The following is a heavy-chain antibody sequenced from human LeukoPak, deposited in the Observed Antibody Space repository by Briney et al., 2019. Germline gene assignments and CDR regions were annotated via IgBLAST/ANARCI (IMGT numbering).Heavy chain of an antibody. CDR3: ASDIVVVPAATYGMDV. D-gene: IGHD2-2*01. CDR2: ISSSGGYI. Sequence: GGSLKLSCAASGFTFSTYPLNWVRQAPGKGLEWVSYISSSGGYIFYADSVKGRFTISRDNAKNSVYLQMNSLRAEDTAVYYCASDIVVVPAATYGMDVWGQGTTVTVSS. CDR1: GFTFSTYP. V-gene: IGHV3-21*01. J-gene: IGHJ6*02.